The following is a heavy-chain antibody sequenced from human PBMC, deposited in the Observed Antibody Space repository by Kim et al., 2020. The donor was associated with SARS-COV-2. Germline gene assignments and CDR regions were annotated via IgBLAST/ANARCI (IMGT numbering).Heavy chain of an antibody. CDR2: IYYSGST. V-gene: IGHV4-59*01. CDR3: ARDSSYSYGPDYYYYYGMDV. Sequence: SETLSLTCTVSGGSISSYYWSWIRQPPGKGLEWIGYIYYSGSTNYNPSLKSRVTISVDTSKNQFSLKLSSVTAADTAVYYCARDSSYSYGPDYYYYYGMDVWGQGTTVTVSS. J-gene: IGHJ6*02. CDR1: GGSISSYY. D-gene: IGHD5-18*01.